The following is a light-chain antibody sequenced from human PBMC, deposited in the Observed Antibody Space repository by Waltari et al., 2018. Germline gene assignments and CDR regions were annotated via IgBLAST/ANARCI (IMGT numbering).Light chain of an antibody. CDR3: SSYISSSTLEL. CDR2: DVS. CDR1: SSDVGAYNY. J-gene: IGLJ2*01. Sequence: QSALTQPASVSGSPGQSITISCTGTSSDVGAYNYVSWYQQHPGKAPKLMIYDVSNRPSGVSMFFSGSKSGNTASLTISGLEAEDEADYYCSSYISSSTLELFGGGTSLTVL. V-gene: IGLV2-14*03.